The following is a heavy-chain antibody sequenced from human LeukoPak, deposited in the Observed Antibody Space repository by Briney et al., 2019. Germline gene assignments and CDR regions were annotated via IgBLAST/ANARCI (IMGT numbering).Heavy chain of an antibody. CDR3: ARFYDFWSGYSETDYGMDV. Sequence: ASVKVSCKASGYTFTSYDINWVRQATGQGLEWMGWMNPNSGNTGYARKFQGRVTMTRNTSISTAYMELSSLRSEDTAVYYCARFYDFWSGYSETDYGMDVWGQGTTVTVSS. V-gene: IGHV1-8*01. CDR2: MNPNSGNT. J-gene: IGHJ6*02. CDR1: GYTFTSYD. D-gene: IGHD3-3*01.